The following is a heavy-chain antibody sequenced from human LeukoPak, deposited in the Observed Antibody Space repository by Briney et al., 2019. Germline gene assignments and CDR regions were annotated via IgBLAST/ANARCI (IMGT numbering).Heavy chain of an antibody. J-gene: IGHJ4*02. D-gene: IGHD2-8*01. CDR1: GGSISSGDYY. Sequence: PSETLSLTCTVSGGSISSGDYYWSWIRQPPGEGLEWIGYIYYSGSTYYNPSLKSRVTISVDTSKNQFSLKLSSVTAADTAVYYCARGYCTNGVCSPFDYWGQGTLVTVSS. CDR3: ARGYCTNGVCSPFDY. CDR2: IYYSGST. V-gene: IGHV4-30-4*01.